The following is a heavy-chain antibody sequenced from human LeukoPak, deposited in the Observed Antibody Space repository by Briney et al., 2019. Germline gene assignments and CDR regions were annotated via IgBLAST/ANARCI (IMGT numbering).Heavy chain of an antibody. CDR3: ARSTYYDFWSGYYRRRGALGFGY. CDR1: GYSFTSYW. D-gene: IGHD3-3*01. V-gene: IGHV5-51*01. Sequence: GESLKISCKGSGYSFTSYWIGWVRQMPGKGLEWMGIIYPGDSDTRYSPSFQGQVTISADKSISTAYLQWSSLKASDTAMYYCARSTYYDFWSGYYRRRGALGFGYWGQGTLVTVSS. CDR2: IYPGDSDT. J-gene: IGHJ4*02.